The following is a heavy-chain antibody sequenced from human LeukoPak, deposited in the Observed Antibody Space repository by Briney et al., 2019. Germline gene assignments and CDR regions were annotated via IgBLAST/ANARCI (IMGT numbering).Heavy chain of an antibody. CDR2: IYHSGST. V-gene: IGHV4-38-2*01. CDR3: ARICSSTSCYTGTTDY. Sequence: SETLSLTCAVSGYSISSGYYWGWIRQPPGKGLEWIGSIYHSGSTYYNPSLKSRVTISVDTSKNQFSLKLSSVTAPDTAVYYCARICSSTSCYTGTTDYWGQGTLVTVSS. CDR1: GYSISSGYY. D-gene: IGHD2-2*02. J-gene: IGHJ4*02.